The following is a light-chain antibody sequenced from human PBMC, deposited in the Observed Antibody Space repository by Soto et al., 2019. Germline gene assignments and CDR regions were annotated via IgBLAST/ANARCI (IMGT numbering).Light chain of an antibody. Sequence: IVMTQSPATLSVSPGERATLSCRASQSISSKLAWYQQKPGQAPRLLIYGASTRASGIPARFSGSGSGTEFTLTISSLQSEDVAVYYCQQYSDWRAFCPGTKVDIK. J-gene: IGKJ3*01. V-gene: IGKV3-15*01. CDR1: QSISSK. CDR3: QQYSDWRA. CDR2: GAS.